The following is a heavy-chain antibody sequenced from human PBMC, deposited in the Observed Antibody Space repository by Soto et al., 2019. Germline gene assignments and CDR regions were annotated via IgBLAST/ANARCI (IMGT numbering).Heavy chain of an antibody. CDR3: ARDYGKMNP. J-gene: IGHJ5*02. Sequence: EVQLVESGGDLVKPGGSLILSCAASGFTFSTYTMNWVRQTPGKGLEWVLSISDCSNYIYYADSLKVRFTISRDTAKNSLYLQINIMLAEDAAESYSARDYGKMNPWGQGTLVTVSS. V-gene: IGHV3-21*01. CDR1: GFTFSTYT. CDR2: ISDCSNYI. D-gene: IGHD3-16*01.